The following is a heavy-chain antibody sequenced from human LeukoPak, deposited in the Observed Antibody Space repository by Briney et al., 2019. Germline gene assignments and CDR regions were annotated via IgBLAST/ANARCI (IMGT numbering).Heavy chain of an antibody. CDR1: GFTFDDYA. D-gene: IGHD3-10*01. Sequence: GRSLRLSCAASGFTFDDYAMHWVRQAPGKGLEWVSGISSNSGSIGYADSVKGRFTISRDNAKNSLYLQMNSLRAEDTALYYCAKDTSPSITMVRGVIIDWGQGTLVTVSS. CDR2: ISSNSGSI. V-gene: IGHV3-9*01. J-gene: IGHJ4*02. CDR3: AKDTSPSITMVRGVIID.